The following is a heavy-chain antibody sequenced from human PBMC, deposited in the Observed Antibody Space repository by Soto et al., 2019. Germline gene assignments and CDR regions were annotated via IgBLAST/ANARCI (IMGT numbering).Heavy chain of an antibody. V-gene: IGHV4-59*01. Sequence: SETLSLTCTFTCGSISTFLWNWIRQPPGKGLEWIGSIYYSGSTNYNPSLNSRVTISVDTSKNQFSLKLNSVTAADTAVYYCARGRIIGPWGRGALVTVS. CDR2: IYYSGST. CDR1: CGSISTFL. CDR3: ARGRIIGP. J-gene: IGHJ5*02. D-gene: IGHD2-15*01.